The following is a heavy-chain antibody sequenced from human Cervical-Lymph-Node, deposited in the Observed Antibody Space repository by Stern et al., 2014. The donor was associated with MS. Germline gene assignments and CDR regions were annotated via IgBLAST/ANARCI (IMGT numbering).Heavy chain of an antibody. CDR1: GGSISSYY. D-gene: IGHD2-21*02. CDR3: ARDTATFPRVLDY. CDR2: VYYNGTT. V-gene: IGHV4-59*01. Sequence: QVQLQESGPGLVKPSETLSLTCTVSGGSISSYYWNWIRQSPGKGLEWIGYVYYNGTTNYNPSLKSRVTISSDTSKTQFSLKMTSVTAADTAIYYCARDTATFPRVLDYWGHGILVTVSS. J-gene: IGHJ4*01.